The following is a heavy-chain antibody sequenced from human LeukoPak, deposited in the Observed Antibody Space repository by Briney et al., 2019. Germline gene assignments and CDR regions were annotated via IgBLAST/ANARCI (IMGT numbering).Heavy chain of an antibody. CDR3: AREGDGSLKFDY. CDR2: IYFSGST. D-gene: IGHD3-10*01. J-gene: IGHJ4*02. CDR1: GGSISSAGYY. Sequence: SETLSLTCTVSGGSISSAGYYWSWVRQHPGKGLEWIGYIYFSGSTFYNPSLRSRLTISVDTSKNQFSLKVRSVTAADTAVYYCAREGDGSLKFDYWGQGTLVTVSS. V-gene: IGHV4-31*03.